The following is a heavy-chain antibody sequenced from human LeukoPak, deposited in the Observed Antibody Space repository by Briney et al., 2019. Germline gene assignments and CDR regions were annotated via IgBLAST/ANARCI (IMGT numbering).Heavy chain of an antibody. Sequence: PGGSLRLSCAASGFTFNSYSMNWVRQAPGKGLEWVSSISSSSTYIHHADSVKGRFTISRDNGKRSLYLQMNSLRAEDTAVYYCARDPPYCSGDNCYFDSWGQGTLVTVSS. V-gene: IGHV3-21*01. CDR2: ISSSSTYI. J-gene: IGHJ4*02. CDR1: GFTFNSYS. D-gene: IGHD2-15*01. CDR3: ARDPPYCSGDNCYFDS.